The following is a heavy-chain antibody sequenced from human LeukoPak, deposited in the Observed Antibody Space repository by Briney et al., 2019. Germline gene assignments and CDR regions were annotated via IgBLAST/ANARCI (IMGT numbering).Heavy chain of an antibody. V-gene: IGHV5-51*01. CDR1: GYSFTNYW. D-gene: IGHD2-15*01. CDR2: ICPGDSDT. J-gene: IGHJ4*02. Sequence: PGESLKISCKGSGYSFTNYWIGWVRQMPGKGLEWMGIICPGDSDTRYSPSFQGQVTFSADKSISTTYLQWSSLKASDTAMYYCARLPGYCTGGSCYFDYWGQGTLVTVSS. CDR3: ARLPGYCTGGSCYFDY.